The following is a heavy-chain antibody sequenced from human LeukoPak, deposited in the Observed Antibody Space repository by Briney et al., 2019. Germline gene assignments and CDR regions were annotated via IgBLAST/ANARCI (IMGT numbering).Heavy chain of an antibody. CDR3: ARVKVGVVVPAALTFDY. CDR1: GFTFSDYY. CDR2: ITSSGSYT. D-gene: IGHD2-2*01. J-gene: IGHJ4*02. Sequence: GGSLRLSCAASGFTFSDYYMSWVRQAPGRGLEWVSYITSSGSYTNYADSVRGRFTISRDNTKNSLYLQMNSLRADDTAVYYCARVKVGVVVPAALTFDYWGQGTLVTVSS. V-gene: IGHV3-11*05.